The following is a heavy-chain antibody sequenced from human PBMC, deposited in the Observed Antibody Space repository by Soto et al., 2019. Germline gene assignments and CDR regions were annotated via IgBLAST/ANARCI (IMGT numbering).Heavy chain of an antibody. CDR2: ISGSGGST. CDR3: AKWGIVATIYSAGFAY. D-gene: IGHD5-12*01. J-gene: IGHJ4*02. CDR1: GFTFSSYA. Sequence: GGSLRLSCAASGFTFSSYAMSWVRQAPGKGLEWVSAISGSGGSTYYADSVKGRFTISRDNSKNTLYLQMNSLRAEDTAVYYCAKWGIVATIYSAGFAYWGQGTLVTVSS. V-gene: IGHV3-23*01.